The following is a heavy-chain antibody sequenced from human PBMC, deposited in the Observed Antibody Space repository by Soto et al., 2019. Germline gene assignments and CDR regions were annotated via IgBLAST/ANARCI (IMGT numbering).Heavy chain of an antibody. D-gene: IGHD5-18*01. CDR3: ERDPLWGTDMVLWYFDL. CDR2: ISDDGTNK. Sequence: QVQLVESGGGVVQPGRSLRLSCAASGFTFSSYAMHWVRQAPGKGLEWVAVISDDGTNKYYADSVKGPLTLSRDNSKNTLQRQMNGLRAEDTAVYYCERDPLWGTDMVLWYFDLWGRGTLVTVSS. CDR1: GFTFSSYA. V-gene: IGHV3-30-3*01. J-gene: IGHJ2*01.